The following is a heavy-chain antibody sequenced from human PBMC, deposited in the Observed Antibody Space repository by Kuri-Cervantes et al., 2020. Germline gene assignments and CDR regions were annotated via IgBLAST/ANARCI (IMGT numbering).Heavy chain of an antibody. J-gene: IGHJ4*02. CDR1: GYTFTGYH. CDR2: INPNSGGT. V-gene: IGHV1-2*04. Sequence: ASAKVSCKASGYTFTGYHMHWVRQAPGQGLEWMGWINPNSGGTNYAQKFQGWVTMTRDTSISTAYMELSRLRSDDTAVYYCATAGGGQLGRLDYWGQGTLVTVSS. CDR3: ATAGGGQLGRLDY. D-gene: IGHD6-6*01.